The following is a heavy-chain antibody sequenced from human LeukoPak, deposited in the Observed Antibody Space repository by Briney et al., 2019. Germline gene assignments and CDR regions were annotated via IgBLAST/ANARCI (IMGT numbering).Heavy chain of an antibody. V-gene: IGHV3-33*01. Sequence: PGMFLRLSCAAAGFAFSTYGMHWVRQAPGKGLWWVAYIWYDGSKTYYAASVKGRFTIYRDDPENTRYLQVNSLRAEDTALYYCARQAYSSGRYFPFDYWGQGTLVTVSS. CDR1: GFAFSTYG. CDR2: IWYDGSKT. CDR3: ARQAYSSGRYFPFDY. D-gene: IGHD3-22*01. J-gene: IGHJ4*02.